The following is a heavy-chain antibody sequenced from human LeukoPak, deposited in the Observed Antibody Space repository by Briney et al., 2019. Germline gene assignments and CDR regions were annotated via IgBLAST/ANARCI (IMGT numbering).Heavy chain of an antibody. D-gene: IGHD5-18*01. CDR2: SYSGGST. V-gene: IGHV3-66*02. CDR3: ARTSRGYSYGGRSLSSSYFDY. CDR1: GFTVSSNY. J-gene: IGHJ4*02. Sequence: GGSLRLSCAASGFTVSSNYMSWVPQASGRGLEGVSVSYSGGSTYYADSVKGRFTISRDNSKNTLYLQMNSLRAEDTAVYYCARTSRGYSYGGRSLSSSYFDYWGQGTLVTVSS.